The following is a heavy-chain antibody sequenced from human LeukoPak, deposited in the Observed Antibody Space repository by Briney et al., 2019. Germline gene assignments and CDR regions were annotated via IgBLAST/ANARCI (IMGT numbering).Heavy chain of an antibody. V-gene: IGHV4-30-2*01. CDR3: ARGTVVVVPAAIFVGWFDP. J-gene: IGHJ5*02. Sequence: PSQTLSLTCTVSGGSISSGGYYWSWIRQPPGKGLEWIGEINHSGSTNYNPSLKSRVTIPVDTSKNQFSLKLSSVTAADTAVYYCARGTVVVVPAAIFVGWFDPWGQGTLVTVSS. CDR1: GGSISSGGYY. D-gene: IGHD2-2*01. CDR2: INHSGST.